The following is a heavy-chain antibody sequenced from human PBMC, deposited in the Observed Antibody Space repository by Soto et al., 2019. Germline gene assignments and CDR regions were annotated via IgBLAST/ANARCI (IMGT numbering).Heavy chain of an antibody. J-gene: IGHJ4*02. CDR3: ARDVGYSYGSRALFYY. D-gene: IGHD5-18*01. CDR1: GGTFSSYA. CDR2: IIPIFGTA. Sequence: VNVSCKASGGTFSSYAISWVRQAPGQGLEWMGGIIPIFGTANYAQKFQGRVTITADESTSTAYMKLSSLRSEDTAVYYCARDVGYSYGSRALFYYWGQGTLVTVSS. V-gene: IGHV1-69*13.